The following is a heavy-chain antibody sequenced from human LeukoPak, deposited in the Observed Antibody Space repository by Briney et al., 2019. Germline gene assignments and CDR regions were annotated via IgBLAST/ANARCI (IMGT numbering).Heavy chain of an antibody. V-gene: IGHV4-34*01. J-gene: IGHJ2*01. Sequence: SETLSLTCAVYGGSFSGCYWSWIRRPPGKGLEWIGEINHSGSTNYNPSLKSRVTISVDTSKNQFSLKLSSVTAADTAVYYCARGKVVVAARCSGGSCYSHWYFDLWGRGTLVTVSS. CDR3: ARGKVVVAARCSGGSCYSHWYFDL. CDR2: INHSGST. CDR1: GGSFSGCY. D-gene: IGHD2-15*01.